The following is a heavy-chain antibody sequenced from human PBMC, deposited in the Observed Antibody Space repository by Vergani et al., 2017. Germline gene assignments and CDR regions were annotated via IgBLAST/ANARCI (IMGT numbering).Heavy chain of an antibody. CDR1: GYTLENQP. CDR3: ARSQMATNDFDL. J-gene: IGHJ4*02. Sequence: QAQLGQSDSEVKKPGDSVTLSCKASGYTLENQPITWVRQAPGQGLEWMGRISPYNHKTLYSQKVEGRVTMTSDTSSSTVFLELRRLTSDDTAIYYCARSQMATNDFDLWGRGTLVTVSS. V-gene: IGHV1-18*01. CDR2: ISPYNHKT. D-gene: IGHD5-24*01.